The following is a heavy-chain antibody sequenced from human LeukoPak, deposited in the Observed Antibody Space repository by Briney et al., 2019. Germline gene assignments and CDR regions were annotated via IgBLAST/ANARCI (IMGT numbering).Heavy chain of an antibody. CDR3: ARGRWLRSPPDY. V-gene: IGHV4-4*07. CDR2: IYTSGGT. J-gene: IGHJ4*02. D-gene: IGHD5-12*01. CDR1: GGSISSYY. Sequence: SETLSLTCTVSGGSISSYYWSWIRQPAGKGLEWIGRIYTSGGTNYNPSLKSRVTISVDTSKNQFPLKLSSVTAADTAVYYCARGRWLRSPPDYWGQGTLVTVSS.